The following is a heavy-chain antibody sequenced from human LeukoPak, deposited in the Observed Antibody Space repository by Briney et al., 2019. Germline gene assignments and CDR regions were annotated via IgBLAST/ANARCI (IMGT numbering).Heavy chain of an antibody. CDR2: IIPIFGTA. CDR1: GGTFSSYA. CDR3: ARAMENYYYGMDV. Sequence: ASVKVSCKASGGTFSSYAISWVRQAPGQGLEWMGGIIPIFGTADYAQKFQGRVTITADESTSTAYMELSSLRSEDTAVYYCARAMENYYYGMDVWGQGTTVTVSS. D-gene: IGHD3-3*01. J-gene: IGHJ6*02. V-gene: IGHV1-69*01.